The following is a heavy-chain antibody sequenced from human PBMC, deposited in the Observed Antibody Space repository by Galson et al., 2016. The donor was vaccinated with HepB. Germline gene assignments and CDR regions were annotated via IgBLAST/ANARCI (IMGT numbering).Heavy chain of an antibody. J-gene: IGHJ6*02. Sequence: CAISGDSVSSSRAAWNWIRQSPSRGLEWLGRTYYRLKWNNDYAVSVKSRIIINPDTSKNQFSLQLKSVTPEDTAVYYCARALEYYTFWSRLYGMDVWGQGTTVIVS. V-gene: IGHV6-1*01. D-gene: IGHD3-3*01. CDR3: ARALEYYTFWSRLYGMDV. CDR1: GDSVSSSRAA. CDR2: TYYRLKWNN.